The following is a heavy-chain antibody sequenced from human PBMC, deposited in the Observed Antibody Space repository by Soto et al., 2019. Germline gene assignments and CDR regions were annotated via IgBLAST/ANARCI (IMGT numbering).Heavy chain of an antibody. CDR1: GGSISSNDYY. Sequence: ESLCLSCAVSGGSISSNDYYWGWIRQPPGEGLEWIGNIDFNGGTYYNSSLKSRLTISKDTSKNQFSRTLTSVTAADTAVYYCAKELVGATRLRHTDSQYWGQGIPVTVSS. J-gene: IGHJ4*02. CDR2: IDFNGGT. CDR3: AKELVGATRLRHTDSQY. V-gene: IGHV4-39*07. D-gene: IGHD2-15*01.